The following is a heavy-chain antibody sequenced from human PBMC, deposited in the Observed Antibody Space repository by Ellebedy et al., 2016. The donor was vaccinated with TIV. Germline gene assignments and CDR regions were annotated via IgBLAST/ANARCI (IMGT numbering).Heavy chain of an antibody. CDR2: INSNGNTV. Sequence: GESLKISXAASGFTFSSCSMNWVRQAPGKGLEWVSFINSNGNTVYYADSVKGRFTISRDNAKNSLYLQMNSLRDEDTAVYYCVKAPMTMVKFYFDCWGQGTLVTVSS. V-gene: IGHV3-48*02. CDR3: VKAPMTMVKFYFDC. CDR1: GFTFSSCS. D-gene: IGHD4/OR15-4a*01. J-gene: IGHJ4*02.